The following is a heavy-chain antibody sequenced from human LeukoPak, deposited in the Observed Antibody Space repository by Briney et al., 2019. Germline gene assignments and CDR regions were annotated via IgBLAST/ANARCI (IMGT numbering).Heavy chain of an antibody. J-gene: IGHJ4*02. V-gene: IGHV4-4*02. CDR1: GGSISSSNW. CDR3: ARGRKWLRFVDY. CDR2: IYHSGST. Sequence: KPSETLSLTCAVSGGSISSSNWWSWVRQPPGKGLEWIGEIYHSGSTNYNPSLKSRVTISVDTSKNQFSLKLSSVTAADTAVYYCARGRKWLRFVDYWGQGTLVTVSS. D-gene: IGHD5-12*01.